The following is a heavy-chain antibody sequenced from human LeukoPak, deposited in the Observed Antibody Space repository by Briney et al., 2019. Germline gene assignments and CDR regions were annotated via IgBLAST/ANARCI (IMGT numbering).Heavy chain of an antibody. D-gene: IGHD2-15*01. CDR1: GYTFTGYY. V-gene: IGHV1-2*02. J-gene: IGHJ4*02. Sequence: ASVKVSCKASGYTFTGYYMHWVRQAPGQGLEWMGGINPNSGGTNYAQKFQGRVTMTRDTSISTAYMELSRLRSDDTAVYYCARGLGYCSGGSCSWGQGTLVTVSS. CDR2: INPNSGGT. CDR3: ARGLGYCSGGSCS.